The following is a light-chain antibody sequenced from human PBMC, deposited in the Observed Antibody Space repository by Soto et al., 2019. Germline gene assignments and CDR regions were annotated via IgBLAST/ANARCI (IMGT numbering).Light chain of an antibody. J-gene: IGKJ1*01. CDR3: QQYGSSWWT. V-gene: IGKV3-20*01. CDR2: GAS. Sequence: EIVLTQSPGTLSFSPGERATLSCRASQTVSNNYLAWYQQKPGQAPRLLIYGASSRATGIPDRFRGSGAGTDFTLTISRLEPEDFGVYFCQQYGSSWWTFGQGTKVESK. CDR1: QTVSNNY.